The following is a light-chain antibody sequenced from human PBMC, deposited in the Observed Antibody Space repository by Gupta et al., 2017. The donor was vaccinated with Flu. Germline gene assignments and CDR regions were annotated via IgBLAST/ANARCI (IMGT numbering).Light chain of an antibody. CDR1: QSVNSY. CDR2: AAS. J-gene: IGKJ3*01. Sequence: EIVMTQSPATLSASPGERATLSCRASQSVNSYLAWYQQKPGQAPRLLMYAASTRATGIPARFSGSGSGTEFTLTINSLQSEDFAVYYCQQYSKWPPVFTFGPGTKVDVK. CDR3: QQYSKWPPVFT. V-gene: IGKV3-15*01.